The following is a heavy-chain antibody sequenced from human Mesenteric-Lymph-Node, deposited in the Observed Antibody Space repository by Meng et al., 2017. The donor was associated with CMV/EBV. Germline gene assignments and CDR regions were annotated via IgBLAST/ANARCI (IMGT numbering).Heavy chain of an antibody. Sequence: SVKVSCKASGGTFSSYASSWVQQAPGQGREWMGGIIPIFGTANYAQKFQDGVTTTADESTSTAYMKLSSLRSEDTAVYYCASLISDYDYVWWGYRPREARDYWDQGTLVTVSS. V-gene: IGHV1-69*13. CDR1: GGTFSSYA. J-gene: IGHJ4*02. CDR2: IIPIFGTA. CDR3: ASLISDYDYVWWGYRPREARDY. D-gene: IGHD3-16*02.